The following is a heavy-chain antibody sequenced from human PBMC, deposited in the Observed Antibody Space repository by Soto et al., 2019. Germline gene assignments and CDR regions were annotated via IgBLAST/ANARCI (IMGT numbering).Heavy chain of an antibody. J-gene: IGHJ4*02. CDR1: GFIFSEST. D-gene: IGHD3-22*01. Sequence: PGGSLRLSCSASGFIFSESTIYWVRQVPGKGLEAISAVSTSGRSTYYADSVKDRFTISRDNSKNTLFLQMGSLRSDDTAVYYCARTNYYDSSGYYLGYFDYWGQGTLVTVSS. CDR2: VSTSGRST. CDR3: ARTNYYDSSGYYLGYFDY. V-gene: IGHV3-64*02.